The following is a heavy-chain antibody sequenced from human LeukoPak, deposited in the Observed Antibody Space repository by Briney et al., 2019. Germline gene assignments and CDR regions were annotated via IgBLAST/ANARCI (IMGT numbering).Heavy chain of an antibody. J-gene: IGHJ6*02. Sequence: GGSLRLSCAASGFTFSSYWMHWVREAPGKGRLWVSRINSDGSSTSYADSVKGRFTISRDNAKNTLYLQMNSLRDEDTAVYYCARETPYCSSTSCYDEDYYYGMDVWGQGTTVTVSS. CDR2: INSDGSST. D-gene: IGHD2-2*01. CDR1: GFTFSSYW. V-gene: IGHV3-74*01. CDR3: ARETPYCSSTSCYDEDYYYGMDV.